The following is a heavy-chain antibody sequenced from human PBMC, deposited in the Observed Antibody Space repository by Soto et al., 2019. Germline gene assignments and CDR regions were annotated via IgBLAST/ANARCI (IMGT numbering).Heavy chain of an antibody. V-gene: IGHV4-59*08. CDR1: GGSISSYY. D-gene: IGHD4-17*01. Sequence: SETLSLTCTVSGGSISSYYWSWIRQPPGKGLEWIGYIYYSGSTNYNPSLKSRVTISVDTSKNQFSLKLSSVTAADTAVYYCARIGDYYYYYMDVWGKGTTVTVSS. CDR2: IYYSGST. CDR3: ARIGDYYYYYMDV. J-gene: IGHJ6*03.